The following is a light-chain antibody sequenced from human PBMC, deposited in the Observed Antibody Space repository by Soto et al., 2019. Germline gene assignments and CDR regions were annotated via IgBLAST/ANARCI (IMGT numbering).Light chain of an antibody. CDR3: QQVYRMPPT. J-gene: IGKJ1*01. CDR2: ATS. Sequence: DTQMTQSPSSLPASVGDRVTITCRASQTVAKSLNWYQQKPGKAPDLLIYATSHLHSEVPSRFSGSGSGTGFTLTINSLQPEDFATYYCQQVYRMPPTFGQGTKVDIK. V-gene: IGKV1-39*01. CDR1: QTVAKS.